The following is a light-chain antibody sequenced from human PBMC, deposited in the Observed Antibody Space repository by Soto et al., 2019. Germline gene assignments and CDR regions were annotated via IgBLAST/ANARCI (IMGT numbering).Light chain of an antibody. J-gene: IGLJ2*01. CDR2: DVN. V-gene: IGLV2-14*01. CDR1: SSDVGGYNY. CDR3: SSYAINSTRV. Sequence: QSVLTQPASVSGSPGQSITISCTGTSSDVGGYNYVSWYQQHPGKAPKLMIYDVNNRPSGVSNRFSGSKSGNTASLSISGLQAEDEADYYCSSYAINSTRVFGGGTKVTVL.